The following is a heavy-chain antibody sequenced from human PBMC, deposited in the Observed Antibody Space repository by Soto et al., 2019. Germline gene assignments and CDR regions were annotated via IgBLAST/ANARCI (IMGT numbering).Heavy chain of an antibody. D-gene: IGHD2-2*02. V-gene: IGHV3-30-3*01. J-gene: IGHJ6*02. CDR3: ARTPRAVCSSTSCYTAGRYYGMDV. Sequence: PGGSLRLSCAASGFTFSSYAMHWVRQAPGKGLEWVAVISYDGSNKYYADSVEGRFTISRDNSKNTLYLQMNSLRAEDTAVYYCARTPRAVCSSTSCYTAGRYYGMDVWGQGTTVTVSS. CDR1: GFTFSSYA. CDR2: ISYDGSNK.